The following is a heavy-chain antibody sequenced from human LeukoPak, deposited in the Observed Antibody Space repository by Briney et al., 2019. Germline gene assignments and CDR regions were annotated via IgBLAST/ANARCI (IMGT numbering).Heavy chain of an antibody. CDR1: GGTFSSYA. D-gene: IGHD1-26*01. V-gene: IGHV1-69*06. CDR3: ARDAGDRHAFDI. CDR2: IIPIFGTA. Sequence: SVKVSCKASGGTFSSYAISWVRQVPGQGLEWMGGIIPIFGTANYAQKFQGRVTITADKSTSTAYMELSSLRSEDTAMYYCARDAGDRHAFDIWGQGTMVTVSS. J-gene: IGHJ3*02.